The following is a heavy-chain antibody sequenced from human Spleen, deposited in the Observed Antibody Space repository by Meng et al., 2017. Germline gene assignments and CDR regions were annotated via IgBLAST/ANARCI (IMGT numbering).Heavy chain of an antibody. D-gene: IGHD1-26*01. V-gene: IGHV3-30*01. J-gene: IGHJ6*02. CDR1: GFIFSDYA. CDR3: ARAASGSYSYYYYGMDV. CDR2: ISYDGSNK. Sequence: GESLKISCAASGFIFSDYALHWVRQPPGKGLEWVAVISYDGSNKYYADSVKGRFTISRDNSKNTLYLQMNSLRAEDTAVYYCARAASGSYSYYYYGMDVWGQGTTVTVSS.